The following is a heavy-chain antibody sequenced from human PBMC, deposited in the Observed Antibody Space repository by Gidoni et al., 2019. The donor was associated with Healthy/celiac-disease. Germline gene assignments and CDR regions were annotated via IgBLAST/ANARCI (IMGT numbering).Heavy chain of an antibody. V-gene: IGHV1-69*06. CDR3: ARAYYYDSSGYYSLFDY. CDR1: GGTFSSYA. J-gene: IGHJ4*02. D-gene: IGHD3-22*01. Sequence: QVQLVQSGAEVKKPGSSVKVSCKASGGTFSSYAISWVRQAPGQGLEWMGGIIPIFGTANYAQKFQGRVTITADKSTSTAYMELSSLRSEDTAVYYCARAYYYDSSGYYSLFDYWGQGTLVTVSS. CDR2: IIPIFGTA.